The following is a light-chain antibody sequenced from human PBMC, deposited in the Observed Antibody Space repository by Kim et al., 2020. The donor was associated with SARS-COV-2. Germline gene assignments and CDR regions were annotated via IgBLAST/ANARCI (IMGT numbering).Light chain of an antibody. CDR3: MIWHSSAVV. V-gene: IGLV5-45*01. CDR2: YKSDSDK. J-gene: IGLJ2*01. Sequence: LTCTLRSGINVGTYRIYWYQQKPGSPPQYLLRYKSDSDKQQGSGVPSRFSGSKDASANAGILLISGLQSEDEADYYCMIWHSSAVVFGGGTKLTVL. CDR1: SGINVGTYR.